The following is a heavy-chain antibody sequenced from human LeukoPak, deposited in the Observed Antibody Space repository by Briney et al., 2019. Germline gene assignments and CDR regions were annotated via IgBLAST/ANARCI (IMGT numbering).Heavy chain of an antibody. CDR2: IHTSGST. J-gene: IGHJ4*02. V-gene: IGHV4-4*07. CDR1: GGSISSYY. Sequence: SETLSLTCTVSGGSISSYYWSWIRQPAGKGLEWIGRIHTSGSTNYNPSLKSRVTMSVDTSKNQFSLKLSSVTAADTAVYYCARDRYYYDSSGYYQLDYWGQGTLVTVSS. D-gene: IGHD3-22*01. CDR3: ARDRYYYDSSGYYQLDY.